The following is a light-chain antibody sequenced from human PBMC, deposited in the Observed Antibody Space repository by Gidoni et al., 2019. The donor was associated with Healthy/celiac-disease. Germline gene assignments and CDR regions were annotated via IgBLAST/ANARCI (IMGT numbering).Light chain of an antibody. J-gene: IGKJ1*01. CDR2: AAS. CDR3: QQSYSTPRT. Sequence: DIQMTQSPSSLSASVGDRVTITCRASQSISSYFNWYQQKPGKAPKLLIYAASSLQSGVPSRFSAIGSGTDFTRTISSLQPEDFATYYCQQSYSTPRTFGQGTKVEIK. V-gene: IGKV1-39*01. CDR1: QSISSY.